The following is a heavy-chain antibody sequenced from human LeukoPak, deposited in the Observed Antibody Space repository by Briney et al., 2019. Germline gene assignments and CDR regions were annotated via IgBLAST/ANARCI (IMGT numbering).Heavy chain of an antibody. J-gene: IGHJ4*02. D-gene: IGHD1-26*01. CDR1: GFTFSSYW. Sequence: GGSLRLSCAAPGFTFSSYWMSWVRQAPGKGLEWVANIKQDGSEKYYVDSVKGRFTISRDNAKNSLYLQMNSLRAEDTAVYYCARDSGGSYPAYWGQGTLVTVSS. CDR3: ARDSGGSYPAY. CDR2: IKQDGSEK. V-gene: IGHV3-7*01.